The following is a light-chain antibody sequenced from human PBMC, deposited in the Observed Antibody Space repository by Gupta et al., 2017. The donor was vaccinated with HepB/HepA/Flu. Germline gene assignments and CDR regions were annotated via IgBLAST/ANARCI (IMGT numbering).Light chain of an antibody. CDR3: QQYRSWPLT. V-gene: IGKV3-15*01. CDR2: RAS. CDR1: QSIGGN. Sequence: EIVMTQSPATLSVSLGEGATLSCGTSQSIGGNLAWYQQRPGQAPRLLVYRASTRAAGIPARFSGTGSGTGFTLTITSLQSEDSAVYFCQQYRSWPLTFGGGTKVEIK. J-gene: IGKJ4*01.